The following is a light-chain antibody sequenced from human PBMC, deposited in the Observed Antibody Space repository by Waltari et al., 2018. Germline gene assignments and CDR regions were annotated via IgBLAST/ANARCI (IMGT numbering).Light chain of an antibody. J-gene: IGKJ1*01. CDR2: GAS. Sequence: IVLPQSPGTLSLSPGERATLPCRASQSVSRSVAWYQQKPGQAPKHLILGASTSATGIPDRFTGSVSGTDFSLTISSLEPEDFAIYFCQHYVRLPATFGQGTKVEIK. CDR1: QSVSRS. CDR3: QHYVRLPAT. V-gene: IGKV3-20*01.